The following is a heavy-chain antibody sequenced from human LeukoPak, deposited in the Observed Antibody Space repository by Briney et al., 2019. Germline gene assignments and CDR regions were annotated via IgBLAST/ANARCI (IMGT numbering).Heavy chain of an antibody. CDR3: ARALDDYYDY. D-gene: IGHD5-24*01. Sequence: PGGSLRLSCAASGFTFSSYELNWVRQAPGKGLEWVSYISDTGSTIYYADSVEGRFTISRDNAKNSLYLQMNSLRAEDTAVYYCARALDDYYDYWGQGTLVTVSS. V-gene: IGHV3-48*03. CDR2: ISDTGSTI. CDR1: GFTFSSYE. J-gene: IGHJ4*02.